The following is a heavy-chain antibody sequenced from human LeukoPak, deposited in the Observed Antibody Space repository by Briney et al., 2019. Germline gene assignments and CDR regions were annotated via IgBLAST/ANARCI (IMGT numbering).Heavy chain of an antibody. CDR2: IYYSGST. J-gene: IGHJ4*02. V-gene: IGHV4-39*01. Sequence: SETLSLTCTVSGGSISSGSNYWGWIRQPPGKGLEWIGSIYYSGSTYYNPSLKSRVTISVDTSKNQFSLKLSSVTAADAAVYYCVRHISVVRGETFDFWGQGSLVTVSS. CDR3: VRHISVVRGETFDF. CDR1: GGSISSGSNY. D-gene: IGHD3-10*01.